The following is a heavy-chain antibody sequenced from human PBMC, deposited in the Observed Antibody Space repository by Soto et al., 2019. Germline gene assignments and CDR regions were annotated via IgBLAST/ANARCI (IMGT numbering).Heavy chain of an antibody. Sequence: SETLSLTCTVSGGSISSYYWSWIRQPPGKGLEWIGYIYYSGSTNYNPSLKSRVTISVDTSKNQFSLKLSSVTAADTAVYYCARHDQYYDFWSPRDKAYYYYYMDVWGKGTTVTVSS. CDR2: IYYSGST. D-gene: IGHD3-3*01. J-gene: IGHJ6*03. CDR3: ARHDQYYDFWSPRDKAYYYYYMDV. V-gene: IGHV4-59*08. CDR1: GGSISSYY.